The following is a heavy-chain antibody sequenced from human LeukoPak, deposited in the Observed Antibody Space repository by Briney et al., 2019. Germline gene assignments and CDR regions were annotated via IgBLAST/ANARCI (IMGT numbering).Heavy chain of an antibody. Sequence: SETLSLTCTVSGGSISSYYWSWIRQPPGKGLEWIGYIYYSGSTNYNPSLKSQVTISVDTSKNHFSLKLSSVIAADTAVYYCARGNEGNFDYWGQGTLVTVSS. CDR2: IYYSGST. V-gene: IGHV4-59*01. D-gene: IGHD1-1*01. J-gene: IGHJ4*02. CDR1: GGSISSYY. CDR3: ARGNEGNFDY.